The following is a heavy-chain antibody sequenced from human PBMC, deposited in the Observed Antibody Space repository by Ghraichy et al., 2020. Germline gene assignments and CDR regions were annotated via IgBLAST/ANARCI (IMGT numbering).Heavy chain of an antibody. CDR3: AILRRNVFDT. V-gene: IGHV4-59*01. D-gene: IGHD2-15*01. Sequence: GSLRLSCTVSGGSISSYYWNWVRQTPGKGLEWIGSVHYSGSTNYNPSLKSRVTISLDKSKNQFSLKLSSVTAADTAVYYCAILRRNVFDTWGQGTLVTVSS. CDR1: GGSISSYY. J-gene: IGHJ5*02. CDR2: VHYSGST.